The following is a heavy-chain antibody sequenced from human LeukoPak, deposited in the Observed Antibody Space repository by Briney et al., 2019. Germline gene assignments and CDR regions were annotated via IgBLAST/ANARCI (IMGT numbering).Heavy chain of an antibody. Sequence: SETLSLTCTVSGGSISSGSYHWSWIRQPAGKALEWIGRIYPSGSTNYDPSLKSRVTISVDTSKNQFSLKLTSVTAADTAVYYCARRRIAAAGSLAFDIWGQGTMVTVSS. CDR1: GGSISSGSYH. D-gene: IGHD6-13*01. CDR2: IYPSGST. CDR3: ARRRIAAAGSLAFDI. J-gene: IGHJ3*02. V-gene: IGHV4-61*02.